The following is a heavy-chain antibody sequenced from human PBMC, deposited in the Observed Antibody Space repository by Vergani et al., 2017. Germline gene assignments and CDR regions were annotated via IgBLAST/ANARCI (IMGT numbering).Heavy chain of an antibody. CDR2: IYHSGSN. Sequence: QVQLQESGPGLVKPSETLSLTCAVSGYSISSGYYWGWIRQPPGKGLEWIGSIYHSGSNYYNQSLKSRVTISVDTSKNQFSLKLSSVTAADTAAYYCARQPSPVGEDYWGQGTLVTVSS. CDR3: ARQPSPVGEDY. D-gene: IGHD3-10*01. V-gene: IGHV4-38-2*01. J-gene: IGHJ4*02. CDR1: GYSISSGYY.